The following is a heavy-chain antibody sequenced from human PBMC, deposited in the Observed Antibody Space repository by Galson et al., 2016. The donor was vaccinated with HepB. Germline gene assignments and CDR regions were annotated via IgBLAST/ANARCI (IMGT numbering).Heavy chain of an antibody. CDR1: GGSLSTRNW. J-gene: IGHJ4*02. V-gene: IGHV4-4*02. CDR2: IYHTGTT. CDR3: ARGPVGAMSLYYFDY. D-gene: IGHD1-26*01. Sequence: ETLSLTCAVSGGSLSTRNWWSWIRQTPGKGLEWIGEIYHTGTTNYNPSLKSRITMSLDKSKNQFSLKLSSVTAADTAVYYCARGPVGAMSLYYFDYWGQGTLVTVSS.